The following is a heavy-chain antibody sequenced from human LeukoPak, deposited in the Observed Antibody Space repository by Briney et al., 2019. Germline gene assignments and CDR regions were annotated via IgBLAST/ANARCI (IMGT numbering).Heavy chain of an antibody. CDR3: ASPRNPINYGGNSGDAFDI. J-gene: IGHJ3*02. D-gene: IGHD4-23*01. V-gene: IGHV1-2*02. CDR2: INPNSGGT. CDR1: GYTFTSYD. Sequence: ASVKVSCKASGYTFTSYDINWVRQAPGQGLEWMGWINPNSGGTNYAQKFQGRVTMTRDTSISTAYMELSRLRSDDTAVYYCASPRNPINYGGNSGDAFDIWGQGTMVTVSS.